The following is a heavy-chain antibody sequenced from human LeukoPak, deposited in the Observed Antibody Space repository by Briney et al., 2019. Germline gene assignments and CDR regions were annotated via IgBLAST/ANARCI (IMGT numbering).Heavy chain of an antibody. CDR3: ARENVVVTTRNAFDI. CDR2: ISSSSSYI. J-gene: IGHJ3*02. D-gene: IGHD3-22*01. Sequence: GGSLRLSCAASGFTFSSYSMNWVRQAPGKGLEWVSSISSSSSYIYYADSVKGRFTISRDNAKNSLYLQMNSLRAEDTAVYYCARENVVVTTRNAFDIWGQGTMVTVSS. V-gene: IGHV3-21*01. CDR1: GFTFSSYS.